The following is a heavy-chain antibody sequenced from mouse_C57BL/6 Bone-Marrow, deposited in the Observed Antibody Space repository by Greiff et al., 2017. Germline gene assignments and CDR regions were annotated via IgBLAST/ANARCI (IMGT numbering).Heavy chain of an antibody. J-gene: IGHJ2*01. Sequence: VQLMQSGAELVRPGASVKLSCTASGFNIKDDYIHWVKQRPEQGLEWIGWIDPEIGDTEYASKFQGKATITSDTSANTAYLQLSSLTSEDTSVDYGASFDGNYFDFWGQGTPPTVAA. CDR1: GFNIKDDY. CDR2: IDPEIGDT. CDR3: ASFDGNYFDF. D-gene: IGHD2-3*01. V-gene: IGHV14-4*01.